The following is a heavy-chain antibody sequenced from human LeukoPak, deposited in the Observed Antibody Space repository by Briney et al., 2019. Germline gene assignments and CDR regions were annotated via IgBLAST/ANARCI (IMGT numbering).Heavy chain of an antibody. CDR1: GGSFSDYY. J-gene: IGHJ3*02. CDR2: VNHSGSS. Sequence: SETLSLTCAVYGGSFSDYYWSWIRQSPGKGLEWIGEVNHSGSSNYNPSLKSRVTISIDTSKNQFSLKLSSVTAADTAVYYCARVRQLDDAFDIWGQGTMVTVSS. D-gene: IGHD6-13*01. V-gene: IGHV4-34*01. CDR3: ARVRQLDDAFDI.